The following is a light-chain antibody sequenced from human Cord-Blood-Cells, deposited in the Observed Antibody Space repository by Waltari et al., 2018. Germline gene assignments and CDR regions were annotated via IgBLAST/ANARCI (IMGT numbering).Light chain of an antibody. J-gene: IGKJ1*01. CDR3: QQYGSSPRT. V-gene: IGKV3-20*01. CDR2: GAS. CDR1: QSVSSSY. Sequence: EILLTHSPGTLSLYPGESATLSCRASQSVSSSYLAWYQHKPGQAPRLLIYGASSRATGIPDRFSGSGSGTDFTLTISRLEPEDFAVYYCQQYGSSPRTFGQGTKVEIK.